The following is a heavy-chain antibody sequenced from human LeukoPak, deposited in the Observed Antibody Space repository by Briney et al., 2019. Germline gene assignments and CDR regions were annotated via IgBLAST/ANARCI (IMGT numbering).Heavy chain of an antibody. V-gene: IGHV4-34*01. CDR1: GGSFSGYY. CDR2: MHHSGSS. J-gene: IGHJ3*02. CDR3: ARGGPHLSYYYDSSGYTRVWAFDI. Sequence: PSETLSLTCAVYGGSFSGYYWSWIRQPPGKGLEWIGEMHHSGSSNYNPSLKSRVTISVDTSKNQFSLKLSSVTAADTAVYYCARGGPHLSYYYDSSGYTRVWAFDIWGQGTMVSASS. D-gene: IGHD3-22*01.